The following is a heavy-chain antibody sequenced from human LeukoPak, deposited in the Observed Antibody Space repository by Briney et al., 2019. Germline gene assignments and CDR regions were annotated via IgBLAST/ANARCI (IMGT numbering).Heavy chain of an antibody. CDR3: EREWFGESN. CDR1: GFTFSSSN. V-gene: IGHV3-30*04. CDR2: ISYDGTKT. Sequence: PGGSLRLSCAPSGFTFSSSNMHWVRQSPGKGLEWLALISYDGTKTYYAESVKGRFTVSRDNSRNTLFLQMNGLTAEDTAIYYCEREWFGESNWGQGARVTVSS. D-gene: IGHD3-10*01. J-gene: IGHJ4*02.